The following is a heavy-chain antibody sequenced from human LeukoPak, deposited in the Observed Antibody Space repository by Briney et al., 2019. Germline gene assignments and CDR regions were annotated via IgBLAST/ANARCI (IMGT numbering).Heavy chain of an antibody. J-gene: IGHJ4*02. V-gene: IGHV3-30*02. CDR3: TRDLGTEYNIFDY. Sequence: GGSLRLSCAASGFTFDDYGMSWVRQAPGRGLEWVAFVRYGGNIKYYADSVKGRFTISRDNSKNTLYLEMNSLRPEDTAVYYCTRDLGTEYNIFDYWGQGTLVTVSS. CDR1: GFTFDDYG. CDR2: VRYGGNIK. D-gene: IGHD3-9*01.